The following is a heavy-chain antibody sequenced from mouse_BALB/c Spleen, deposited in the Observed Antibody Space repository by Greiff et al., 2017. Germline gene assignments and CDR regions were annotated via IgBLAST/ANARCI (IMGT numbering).Heavy chain of an antibody. CDR1: GFAFSSYD. Sequence: EVHLVESGGGLVKPGGSLKLSCAASGFAFSSYDMSWVRQTPEKRLEWVAYISSGGGSTYYPDTVKGRFTISRDNAKNTLYLQMSSLKSEDTAMYYCARHDYGPFAYWGQGTLVTVSA. J-gene: IGHJ3*01. V-gene: IGHV5-12-1*01. CDR3: ARHDYGPFAY. D-gene: IGHD2-4*01. CDR2: ISSGGGST.